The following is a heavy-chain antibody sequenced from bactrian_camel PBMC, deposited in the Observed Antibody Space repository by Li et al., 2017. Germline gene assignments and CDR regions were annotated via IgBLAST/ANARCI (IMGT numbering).Heavy chain of an antibody. Sequence: HVQLVESGGGSVQAGGSLRLSCAASGYTYNRNCMAWFRQAPGKEREGVARIYTGSGNTYYADSVKGRFTISQDNAKNTVYLQMNSLKPEDTAMYFCAGRDWGTVGSWSDFNFWGQGTQVTVS. CDR1: GYTYNRNC. D-gene: IGHD5*01. V-gene: IGHV3S1*01. CDR3: AGRDWGTVGSWSDFNF. J-gene: IGHJ4*01. CDR2: IYTGSGNT.